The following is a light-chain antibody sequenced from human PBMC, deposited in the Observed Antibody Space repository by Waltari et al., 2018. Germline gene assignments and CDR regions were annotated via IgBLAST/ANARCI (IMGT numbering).Light chain of an antibody. CDR2: DDR. J-gene: IGLJ2*01. V-gene: IGLV3-21*02. Sequence: SYVLTQPPSVSVAPGQTARITCWGDNIGSKSVHWYQQKPGQAPVLVVYDDRDRPSGIPERFSGSNSGNTATLTISRVEAGDEADFYCQLWETSDHPVFGGGTKLTVL. CDR3: QLWETSDHPV. CDR1: NIGSKS.